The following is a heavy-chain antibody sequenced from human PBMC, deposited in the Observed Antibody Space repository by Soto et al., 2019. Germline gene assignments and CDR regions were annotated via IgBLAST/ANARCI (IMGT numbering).Heavy chain of an antibody. CDR3: ARHDNMTLGLNYFDF. CDR1: GGSISSGAYY. V-gene: IGHV4-31*03. CDR2: IFYSGST. Sequence: SETLSLTCTVSGGSISSGAYYWGGIRQHPGKGLEWIRSIFYSGSTYYKPSLRGRATISVDKSRNQFSLQLTSVTAADTALYFCARHDNMTLGLNYFDFWGQGTLVTVSS. D-gene: IGHD1-1*01. J-gene: IGHJ4*02.